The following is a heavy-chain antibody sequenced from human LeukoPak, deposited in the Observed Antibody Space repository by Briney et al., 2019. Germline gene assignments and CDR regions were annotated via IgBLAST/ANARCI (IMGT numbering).Heavy chain of an antibody. CDR1: GFTFTCRG. V-gene: IGHV3-23*01. CDR2: ICGSAGRT. CDR3: ARDVGRCGDTTSSYDY. J-gene: IGHJ4*02. D-gene: IGHD4-17*01. Sequence: GGPLRLSCAASGFTFTCRGMTWARQAPGKGLEWVSGICGSAGRTYYADSVPGRFTISRDNSKNTLYLQMNSLRAEDTAVYYCARDVGRCGDTTSSYDYWGQGTLLSVSS.